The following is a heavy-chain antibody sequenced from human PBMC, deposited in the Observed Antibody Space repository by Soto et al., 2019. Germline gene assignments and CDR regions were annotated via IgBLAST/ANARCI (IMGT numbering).Heavy chain of an antibody. CDR2: ISGGGAGI. CDR1: GFTFSSYV. CDR3: AKGRGPMVATGTNFDY. D-gene: IGHD5-12*01. J-gene: IGHJ4*02. Sequence: EVQLLESGGGLVQPGGSLRLSCGASGFTFSSYVMSWVRQAPGKGLEWVSTISGGGAGIYYADSVKRRFTISRDKSNNTLYLQMNRLRAVDTAVYYCAKGRGPMVATGTNFDYLGQGTLFTFSS. V-gene: IGHV3-23*01.